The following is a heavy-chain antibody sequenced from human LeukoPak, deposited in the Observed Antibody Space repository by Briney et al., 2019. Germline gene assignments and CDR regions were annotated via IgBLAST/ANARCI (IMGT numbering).Heavy chain of an antibody. CDR3: AKGLSYYYYYGMDV. J-gene: IGHJ6*02. V-gene: IGHV3-9*01. Sequence: GRSLRLSCAASGFTFDDYAMHWVRQAPGKGLEWVSGISWNSGSIGYAGSVKGRFTISRDNAKNSLYLQMNSLRAEDTALYYCAKGLSYYYYYGMDVWGQGTTVTVSS. CDR2: ISWNSGSI. CDR1: GFTFDDYA.